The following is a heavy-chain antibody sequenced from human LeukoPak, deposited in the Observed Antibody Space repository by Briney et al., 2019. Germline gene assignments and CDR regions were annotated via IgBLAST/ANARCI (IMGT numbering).Heavy chain of an antibody. V-gene: IGHV1-69*05. D-gene: IGHD3-3*01. CDR2: IIPIFGTA. CDR1: GGTFSSYD. J-gene: IGHJ4*02. Sequence: SVKVSCKASGGTFSSYDVSWVRQAPGQGLEWMGGIIPIFGTANYAQKFQGRVTITTDESASTAYMELSSLRSEDTAVYYCARANGWSGPFDYWGQGTLVTVSS. CDR3: ARANGWSGPFDY.